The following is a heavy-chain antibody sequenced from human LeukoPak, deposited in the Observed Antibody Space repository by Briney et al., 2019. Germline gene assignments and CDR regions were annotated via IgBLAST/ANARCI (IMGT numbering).Heavy chain of an antibody. CDR1: GFTFSSYS. CDR3: AKDRRSTSCLDY. J-gene: IGHJ4*02. Sequence: GGSLRLSFAASGFTFSSYSMNWVRQAPGKGLEWVSYISSGSSTIYYADSVKGRFTISRDNAKNSLYLQMNSLRAEDTAVYYCAKDRRSTSCLDYWGQGTLVTVSS. CDR2: ISSGSSTI. D-gene: IGHD2-2*01. V-gene: IGHV3-48*01.